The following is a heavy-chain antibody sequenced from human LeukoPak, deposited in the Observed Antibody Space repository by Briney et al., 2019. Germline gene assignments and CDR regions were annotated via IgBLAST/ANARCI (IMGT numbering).Heavy chain of an antibody. CDR2: IKEDGSAK. Sequence: GGSLRLSCAASRVSFTYWMSWVRQAPGKGLEWVANIKEDGSAKYYVDSVKGRFIISRDNAKKSLFLQMNGLRVEDTAVYYCASSFSDDFWSGHFWGQGTLVTVSS. J-gene: IGHJ4*02. CDR3: ASSFSDDFWSGHF. D-gene: IGHD3-3*01. CDR1: RVSFTYW. V-gene: IGHV3-7*01.